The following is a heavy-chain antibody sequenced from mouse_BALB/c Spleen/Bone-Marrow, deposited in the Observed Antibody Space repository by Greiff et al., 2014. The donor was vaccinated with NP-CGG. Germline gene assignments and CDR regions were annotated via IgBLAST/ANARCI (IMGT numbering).Heavy chain of an antibody. CDR2: IDPADGST. V-gene: IGHV14-3*02. CDR1: GFNIKDTY. Sequence: VQLQQSGAELVKPGASVKLSCTASGFNIKDTYMHWVKQRPEQGLEWIGRIDPADGSTKYDPKFQGKATITADTSSNTAYLQLSSLTSEDTAVYFCARWKLRPAMDYWGQGTSVTVSS. J-gene: IGHJ4*01. CDR3: ARWKLRPAMDY. D-gene: IGHD2-12*01.